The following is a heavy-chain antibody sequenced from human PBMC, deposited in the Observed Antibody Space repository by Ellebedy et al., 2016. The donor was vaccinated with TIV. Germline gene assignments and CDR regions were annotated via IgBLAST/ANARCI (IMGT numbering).Heavy chain of an antibody. CDR1: GGSLITGSYY. V-gene: IGHV4-61*01. D-gene: IGHD5-18*01. Sequence: MPSETLSLTCSVSGGSLITGSYYWSWLRQPPGKGLEWIGYIYYTGSTKYNPSLKSRVTISVDTSKSQFSLKVISVTAADTAVYYCARRYSYGTKYFDIWGRGTLVTVSS. J-gene: IGHJ2*01. CDR3: ARRYSYGTKYFDI. CDR2: IYYTGST.